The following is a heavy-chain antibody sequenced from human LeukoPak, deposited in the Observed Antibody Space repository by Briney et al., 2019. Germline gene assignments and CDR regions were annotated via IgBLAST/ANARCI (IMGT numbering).Heavy chain of an antibody. Sequence: GASVNVSCTASGGTFSIYTINWVRQAPGQGLEWMGGIIPIFGTANYAQKFQGRVTITADESTSTAYMELSSQRSEDTAVYYCARENGYDRDRELTLWGQGTLVTVSS. CDR2: IIPIFGTA. V-gene: IGHV1-69*13. CDR3: ARENGYDRDRELTL. CDR1: GGTFSIYT. J-gene: IGHJ4*02. D-gene: IGHD5-12*01.